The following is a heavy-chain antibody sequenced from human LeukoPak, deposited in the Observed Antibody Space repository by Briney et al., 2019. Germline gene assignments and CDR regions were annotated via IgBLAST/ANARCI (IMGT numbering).Heavy chain of an antibody. CDR1: GFTFSSYA. Sequence: PGGSLRLSCAASGFTFSSYAMHWVRQAPGKGLEYVSAISSDGGSTYYANSVKGRFTISRDNSKNTLYLQMGSLRAEDMAVYYCARPYSSSEAFDIWGQGTMVTVSS. CDR2: ISSDGGST. D-gene: IGHD6-13*01. CDR3: ARPYSSSEAFDI. J-gene: IGHJ3*02. V-gene: IGHV3-64*01.